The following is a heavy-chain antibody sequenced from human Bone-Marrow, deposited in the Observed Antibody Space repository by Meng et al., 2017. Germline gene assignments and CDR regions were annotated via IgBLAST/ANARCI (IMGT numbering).Heavy chain of an antibody. CDR1: GGSISSFY. Sequence: SETLSLTCTVSGGSISSFYWSWIRQPPGKGLEWIGCIYNSGSTNYNPSLKSRVTISVDTSKNQFSLKLSSVTAADTAVYYCARDLHYYGSGRFDPWGQGTLVTVSS. CDR2: IYNSGST. CDR3: ARDLHYYGSGRFDP. J-gene: IGHJ5*02. D-gene: IGHD3-10*01. V-gene: IGHV4-59*01.